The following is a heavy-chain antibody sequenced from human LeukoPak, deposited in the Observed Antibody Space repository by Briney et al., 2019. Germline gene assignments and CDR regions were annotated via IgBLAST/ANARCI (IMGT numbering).Heavy chain of an antibody. V-gene: IGHV3-66*01. D-gene: IGHD5-12*01. CDR1: EFSVGSNY. Sequence: PGGSLRLSCAASEFSVGSNYMTWVRQAPGKGLEWVSLIYSGGSTYYADPVKGRFTISRDNSKNTLYLQMNSLRAEDTAVYYCARGPGGYHNTGGQGTLVTVSS. J-gene: IGHJ4*02. CDR3: ARGPGGYHNT. CDR2: IYSGGST.